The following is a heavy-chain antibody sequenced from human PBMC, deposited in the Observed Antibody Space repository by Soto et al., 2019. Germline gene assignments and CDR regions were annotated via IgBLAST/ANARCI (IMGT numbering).Heavy chain of an antibody. CDR3: TRSKGNYGDY. D-gene: IGHD4-4*01. CDR1: GGSISSYY. CDR2: IHYTGST. V-gene: IGHV4-59*01. J-gene: IGHJ4*02. Sequence: PSETLSLTCTVSGGSISSYYWSCIRQPPGKGLEWIGYIHYTGSTNYNPSLKSRVTISVDTSKNQFSLKLSSVTAADTAVYYCTRSKGNYGDYSSQRSLVTVSS.